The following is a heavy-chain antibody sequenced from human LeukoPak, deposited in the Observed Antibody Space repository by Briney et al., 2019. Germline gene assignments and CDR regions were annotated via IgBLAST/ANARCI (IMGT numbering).Heavy chain of an antibody. Sequence: GGSLRLSCAASGFTFSSYWMSWVRQAPGKGLEWVANIKEDGSEKYYVDSVKGRFTISRDNAKNSLYLQMNSLRAEDTAVYYCAREIGSAAWGRWGQGTLVTVSS. CDR1: GFTFSSYW. CDR3: AREIGSAAWGR. D-gene: IGHD6-13*01. V-gene: IGHV3-7*05. CDR2: IKEDGSEK. J-gene: IGHJ4*02.